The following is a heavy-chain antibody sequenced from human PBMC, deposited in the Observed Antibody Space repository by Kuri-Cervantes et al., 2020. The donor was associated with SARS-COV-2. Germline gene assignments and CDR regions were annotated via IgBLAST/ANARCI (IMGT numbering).Heavy chain of an antibody. J-gene: IGHJ5*02. CDR1: GFTFSNAW. Sequence: GGSLRLSCAASGFTFSNAWMSWVRQAPGKGLEWVSAISGSGGSTYYADSVKGRFTISRDNSKNTLYLQMNSLRAEDTAVYYCAKDLMGGYEAWGQGTLVTVSS. D-gene: IGHD5-12*01. CDR3: AKDLMGGYEA. V-gene: IGHV3-23*01. CDR2: ISGSGGST.